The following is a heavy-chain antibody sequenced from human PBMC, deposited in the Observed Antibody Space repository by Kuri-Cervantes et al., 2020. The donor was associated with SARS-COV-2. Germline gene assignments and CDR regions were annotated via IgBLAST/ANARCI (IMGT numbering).Heavy chain of an antibody. CDR1: GFTFSSYG. D-gene: IGHD6-13*01. J-gene: IGHJ5*02. Sequence: LKISCAASGFTFSSYGMHWVRQAPGKGLEWVAVIWYDGSNKYYADSVKGRFTISRDNSKNTLYLQMNSLRAEDTAVYYCARSRQGYSSSWYNNWFDPWGQGTLVTVSS. CDR2: IWYDGSNK. CDR3: ARSRQGYSSSWYNNWFDP. V-gene: IGHV3-33*01.